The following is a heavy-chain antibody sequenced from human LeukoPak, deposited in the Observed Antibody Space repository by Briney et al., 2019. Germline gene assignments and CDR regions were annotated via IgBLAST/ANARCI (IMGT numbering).Heavy chain of an antibody. CDR3: ARDRGYSGYETGAFDI. CDR1: GYTFTSYY. CDR2: INPSGGST. V-gene: IGHV1-46*01. D-gene: IGHD5-12*01. J-gene: IGHJ3*02. Sequence: ASVKVSCKASGYTFTSYYMHWVRQAPGQGLEWMGIINPSGGSTRYAQKFKGRVILTLDTSTSTVYLELSSLRAEDTAVYYCARDRGYSGYETGAFDIWGQRTMVTVSS.